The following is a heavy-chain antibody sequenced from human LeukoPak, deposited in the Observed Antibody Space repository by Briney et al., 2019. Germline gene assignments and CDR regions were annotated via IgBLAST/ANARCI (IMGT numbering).Heavy chain of an antibody. D-gene: IGHD2-2*02. V-gene: IGHV1-2*02. CDR3: AAGKYCSSTSCYMNYYGMDV. CDR2: INPNSGGT. CDR1: GYTFTGYY. J-gene: IGHJ6*02. Sequence: GASVKVSCKASGYTFTGYYMHWVRQAPGQGLEWMGWINPNSGGTNYAQKFQGRVTMTRDTSISTAYMELSRLRSEDTAVYYCAAGKYCSSTSCYMNYYGMDVWGQGTTVTVSS.